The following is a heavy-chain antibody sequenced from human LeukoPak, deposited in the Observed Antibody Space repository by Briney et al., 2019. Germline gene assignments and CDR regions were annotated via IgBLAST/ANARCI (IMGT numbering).Heavy chain of an antibody. CDR1: GGSISSYY. CDR2: IYYSGST. Sequence: SETLSLTCTVSGGSISSYYWSRIRQPPGKGLEWIGYIYYSGSTNYNPSLKSRVTISVDTSKNQFSLKLSSVTAADTAVYYCASMRTAMAENDYWGQGTLVTVSS. V-gene: IGHV4-59*01. J-gene: IGHJ4*01. D-gene: IGHD5-18*01. CDR3: ASMRTAMAENDY.